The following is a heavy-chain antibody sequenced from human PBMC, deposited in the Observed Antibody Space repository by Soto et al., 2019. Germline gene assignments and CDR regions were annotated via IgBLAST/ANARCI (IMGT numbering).Heavy chain of an antibody. Sequence: PSETLSLTCTVSGGSISSRNRYWGWLRQPPGRGLEWIGSTYESGSSEYNPSLKSRVTMSVDMSKNQFSLKINSVTAADTAMYFCARHGDTGRLRTWFALWGQGTLVTVSS. J-gene: IGHJ5*02. CDR1: GGSISSRNRY. CDR3: ARHGDTGRLRTWFAL. CDR2: TYESGSS. D-gene: IGHD2-8*02. V-gene: IGHV4-39*01.